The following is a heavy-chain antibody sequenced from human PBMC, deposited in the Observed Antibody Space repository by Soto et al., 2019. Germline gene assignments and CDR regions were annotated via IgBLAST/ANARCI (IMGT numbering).Heavy chain of an antibody. CDR1: GFTFSSYS. J-gene: IGHJ4*02. CDR2: ISSSSSYI. Sequence: PGESLKISCAASGFTFSSYSMNWVRQAPGKGLEWVSSISSSSSYIYYADSVKGRFTISRDNAKNSLYLQMNSLRAEDTAVYYCARGQTGSEGYWGQGTLVTVSS. D-gene: IGHD1-1*01. V-gene: IGHV3-21*01. CDR3: ARGQTGSEGY.